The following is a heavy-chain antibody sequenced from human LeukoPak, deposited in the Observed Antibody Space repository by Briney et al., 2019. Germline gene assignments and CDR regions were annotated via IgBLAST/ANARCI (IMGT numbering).Heavy chain of an antibody. Sequence: SETLSLTCTVSGGSISNSNYYWGWIRQPPGKGLEWIGSIYYSGSTYYNPSLKSRVTISVDTSKNQSSLKLSSVTAADTAVYYCARITSSIPAAMKYYFDYWGQGTLVNVSS. CDR3: ARITSSIPAAMKYYFDY. CDR2: IYYSGST. D-gene: IGHD2-2*01. CDR1: GGSISNSNYY. V-gene: IGHV4-39*07. J-gene: IGHJ4*02.